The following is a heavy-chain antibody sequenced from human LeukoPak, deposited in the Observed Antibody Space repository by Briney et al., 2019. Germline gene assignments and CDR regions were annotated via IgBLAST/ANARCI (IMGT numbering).Heavy chain of an antibody. Sequence: GGSLSLSCAASGFSLSSYPMNWVRQAPGKGPEWVSCINGSGGSTYYADSVKGRFTISRDNAKNTLYLQMNSLRAEDTAVYYCAKNWVASSWFNWFDPWGQGTLVTVSS. V-gene: IGHV3-23*01. CDR1: GFSLSSYP. CDR3: AKNWVASSWFNWFDP. J-gene: IGHJ5*02. D-gene: IGHD6-13*01. CDR2: INGSGGST.